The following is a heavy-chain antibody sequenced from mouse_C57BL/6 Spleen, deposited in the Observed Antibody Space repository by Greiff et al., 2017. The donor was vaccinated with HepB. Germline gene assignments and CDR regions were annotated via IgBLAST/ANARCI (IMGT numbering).Heavy chain of an antibody. CDR2: INPSNGGT. CDR1: GYTFTSYW. J-gene: IGHJ4*01. D-gene: IGHD2-2*01. Sequence: QVQLQQPGTELVKPGASVKLSCKASGYTFTSYWMHWVKQRPGQGLEWIGNINPSNGGTNYNEKFKSKATLTVDKSSSTAYMQLSTLTSEDSAVYYCARSVGYDDAMDYWGQGTSVTVSS. V-gene: IGHV1-53*01. CDR3: ARSVGYDDAMDY.